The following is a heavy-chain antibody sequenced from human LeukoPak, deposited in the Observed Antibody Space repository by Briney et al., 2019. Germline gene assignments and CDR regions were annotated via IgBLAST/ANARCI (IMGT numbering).Heavy chain of an antibody. Sequence: GGSLRLSCAASGFTFRSYAMSWVRKAPGKGLEWVSAISGSGGSTYYVDSVKGRFTISRDNSKNTLYLQMNSLRAEDTAVYYCAKEGRSITIFGVGNYMDVWGKGTTVTVSS. CDR1: GFTFRSYA. CDR2: ISGSGGST. D-gene: IGHD3-3*01. CDR3: AKEGRSITIFGVGNYMDV. V-gene: IGHV3-23*01. J-gene: IGHJ6*03.